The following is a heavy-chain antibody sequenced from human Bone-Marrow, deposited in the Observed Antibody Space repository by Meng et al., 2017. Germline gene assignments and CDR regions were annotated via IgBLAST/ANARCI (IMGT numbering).Heavy chain of an antibody. CDR3: ARDPIVGPTVVTPFHWFDP. J-gene: IGHJ5*02. CDR2: ISAYIGNT. CDR1: GYTFTNYG. Sequence: ASVKVSCKASGYTFTNYGISWVRQAPGQGLEWMGWISAYIGNTNYAQKLQGRVTMTTDTSTSTAYMELRSLRSDDTAVYYCARDPIVGPTVVTPFHWFDPWGQGTLVTVSS. V-gene: IGHV1-18*01. D-gene: IGHD4-23*01.